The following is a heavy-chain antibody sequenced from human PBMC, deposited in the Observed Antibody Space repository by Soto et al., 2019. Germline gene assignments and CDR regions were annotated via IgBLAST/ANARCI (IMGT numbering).Heavy chain of an antibody. CDR1: GGTFSSHS. Sequence: QVQLVQSGAEVKKPGSSVKVSCKVSGGTFSSHSINWVRQAPGQGPEWMGGIIPIFGTGNYAQKFQGRVTITADESTSAAYMELSSLTSKDTALYYCSTSVYCSTTRCYYYYGLDVWGQGTTVIVSS. CDR2: IIPIFGTG. D-gene: IGHD2-2*01. V-gene: IGHV1-69*01. CDR3: STSVYCSTTRCYYYYGLDV. J-gene: IGHJ6*02.